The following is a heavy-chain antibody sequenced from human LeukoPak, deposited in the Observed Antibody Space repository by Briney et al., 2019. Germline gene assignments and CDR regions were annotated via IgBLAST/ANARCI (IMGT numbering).Heavy chain of an antibody. J-gene: IGHJ5*02. CDR1: GGSFSGYY. CDR2: INHSGST. D-gene: IGHD3-3*01. V-gene: IGHV4-34*01. CDR3: ARVASTIFGVVIIRWFDP. Sequence: SETLSLTCAVYGGSFSGYYWSWIRQPPGKGLEWIGEINHSGSTNYNPSLKSRVTISVDTSKNQFSLKLSSVTAADTAVYYCARVASTIFGVVIIRWFDPWGQGTLVTVSS.